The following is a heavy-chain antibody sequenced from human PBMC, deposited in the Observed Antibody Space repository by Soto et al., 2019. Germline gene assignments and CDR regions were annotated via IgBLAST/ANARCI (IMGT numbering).Heavy chain of an antibody. Sequence: PGGSLRLSCAASGFTFSDYWMSWVRQAPGKGLEWVSVIYSGGSTYYADSVKGRFTISRHNSKNTLYLQMNSLRAEDTAVYYCARRATNYYYYYMDVWGKGTTVTVSS. CDR2: IYSGGST. CDR3: ARRATNYYYYYMDV. J-gene: IGHJ6*03. CDR1: GFTFSDYW. V-gene: IGHV3-53*04.